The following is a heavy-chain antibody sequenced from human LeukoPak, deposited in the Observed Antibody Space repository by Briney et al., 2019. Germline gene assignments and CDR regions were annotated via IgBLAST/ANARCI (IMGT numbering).Heavy chain of an antibody. J-gene: IGHJ5*02. CDR1: GGSIKSGSSC. Sequence: PSETLSLTCIVSGGSIKSGSSCWGWIRQPPGEGLEWIGSINFRGSTYYNPSLKIRVTVSVDTSNNQFSLRLPCVSAADAAVYYCATSGGYRLWALNWFGPWGEGTLGTVSS. CDR2: INFRGST. CDR3: ATSGGYRLWALNWFGP. D-gene: IGHD4/OR15-4a*01. V-gene: IGHV4-39*01.